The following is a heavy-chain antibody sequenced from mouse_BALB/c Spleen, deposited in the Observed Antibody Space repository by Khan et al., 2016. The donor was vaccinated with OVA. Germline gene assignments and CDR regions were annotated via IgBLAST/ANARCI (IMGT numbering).Heavy chain of an antibody. CDR1: GYTFTTYT. J-gene: IGHJ3*01. CDR2: INPSNDYT. D-gene: IGHD3-2*01. CDR3: ARSGQLGLRGGFTY. V-gene: IGHV1-4*01. Sequence: QVQLQQSGAELARPGASVKMSCKPSGYTFTTYTLHWVKQRPGRSLEWIGYINPSNDYTNYNQKFKDKSTLTADKSSSTAYMQLSSLTSEDSAVYYGARSGQLGLRGGFTYWGQGTLVTVSA.